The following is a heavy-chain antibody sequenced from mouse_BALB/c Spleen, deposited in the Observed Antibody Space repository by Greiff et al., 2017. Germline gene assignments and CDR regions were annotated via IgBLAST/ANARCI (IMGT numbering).Heavy chain of an antibody. CDR3: ARDGAYDGYSWYFDV. V-gene: IGHV2-6-7*01. Sequence: VQRVESGPGLVAPSQSLSITCTVSGFSLTGYGVNWVRQPPGKGLEWLGMIWGDGSTDYNSALKSRLSISKDNSKSQVFLKMNSLQTDDTARYYCARDGAYDGYSWYFDVWGAGTTVTVSS. J-gene: IGHJ1*01. D-gene: IGHD2-3*01. CDR2: IWGDGST. CDR1: GFSLTGYG.